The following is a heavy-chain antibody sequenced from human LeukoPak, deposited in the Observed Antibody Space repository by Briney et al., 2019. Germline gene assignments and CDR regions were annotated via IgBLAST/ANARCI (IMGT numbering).Heavy chain of an antibody. D-gene: IGHD1-1*01. CDR2: ISGSGGST. CDR3: ARWGGTRQYYFDY. J-gene: IGHJ4*02. CDR1: GFTFSSYA. Sequence: PGGSLRLSCAASGFTFSSYAMSWVRQAPGKGLEWVSGISGSGGSTYYADSVKGRFTISRDTSKNTLYLQMNSLKSEDTAVYYCARWGGTRQYYFDYWGRGTLVTVSS. V-gene: IGHV3-23*01.